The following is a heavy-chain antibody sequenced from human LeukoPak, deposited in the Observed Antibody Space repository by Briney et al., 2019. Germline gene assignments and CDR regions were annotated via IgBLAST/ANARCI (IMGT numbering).Heavy chain of an antibody. D-gene: IGHD3-22*01. Sequence: SVKVSCKASGYTFTGYYMHWVRQAPGQGLEWMGWINPNSGGTNYAQKFQGRVTMTRDTSISTAYMELSRLRSDDTAVYYCARDWYYYDSSGVFDPWGQGTLVTVSS. CDR2: INPNSGGT. CDR1: GYTFTGYY. V-gene: IGHV1-2*02. J-gene: IGHJ5*02. CDR3: ARDWYYYDSSGVFDP.